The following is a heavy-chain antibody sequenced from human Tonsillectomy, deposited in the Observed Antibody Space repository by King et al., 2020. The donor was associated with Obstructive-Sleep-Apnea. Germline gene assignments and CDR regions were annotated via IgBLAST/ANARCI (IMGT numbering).Heavy chain of an antibody. J-gene: IGHJ4*02. Sequence: VQLVESGGGVVQPGRSLRLSCTASGFTFISYDMQWVRQAPGKGLEWVAVISYDGSNKYYADSVKGRFTISRDNSKNTLYLRMNSLRTEDTAIYYCARVGFCSHGVCYDSWGQGTLVTVSS. CDR1: GFTFISYD. V-gene: IGHV3-30*04. CDR2: ISYDGSNK. CDR3: ARVGFCSHGVCYDS. D-gene: IGHD2-8*01.